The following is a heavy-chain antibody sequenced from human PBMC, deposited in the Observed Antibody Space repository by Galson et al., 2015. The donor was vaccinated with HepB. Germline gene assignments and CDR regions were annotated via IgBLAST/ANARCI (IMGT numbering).Heavy chain of an antibody. Sequence: SVKVSCKASGYTFTNFAVNWVRQAPGQGLEWMGWINTNTGNPTYAQGFTGRFVFSLDTSVSTAYLQISSLKAEDTAVYYCSRGGNPYGMDVWGQGTTVTVSS. V-gene: IGHV7-4-1*02. D-gene: IGHD3-10*01. CDR1: GYTFTNFA. CDR3: SRGGNPYGMDV. CDR2: INTNTGNP. J-gene: IGHJ6*02.